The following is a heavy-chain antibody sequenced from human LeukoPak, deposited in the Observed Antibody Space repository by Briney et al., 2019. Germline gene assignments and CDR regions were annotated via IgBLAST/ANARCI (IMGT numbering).Heavy chain of an antibody. J-gene: IGHJ4*02. D-gene: IGHD2-8*01. Sequence: GGSLRLSCAASGFTVSSNYMSWVRQAPGKGLEWVAVISYDGSNKYYADSVKGRFTISRDNSKNTLYLQMNSLRAEDTAVYYCAKDTGLYGPDYWGQGTLVTVSS. CDR2: ISYDGSNK. CDR1: GFTVSSNY. CDR3: AKDTGLYGPDY. V-gene: IGHV3-30*18.